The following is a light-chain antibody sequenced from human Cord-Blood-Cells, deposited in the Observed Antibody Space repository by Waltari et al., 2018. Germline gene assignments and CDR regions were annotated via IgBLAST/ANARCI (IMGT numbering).Light chain of an antibody. Sequence: DIQMTQSPYSLSASVGDRVTITCRASQSIRSYLNWYQQKPGKAPKLLIYAASSLQSGVPSRFSGRGSGTDFTLTISSLQPEDFATYYCQQSYSTPPTFGQGTKVEIK. CDR2: AAS. V-gene: IGKV1-39*01. J-gene: IGKJ1*01. CDR3: QQSYSTPPT. CDR1: QSIRSY.